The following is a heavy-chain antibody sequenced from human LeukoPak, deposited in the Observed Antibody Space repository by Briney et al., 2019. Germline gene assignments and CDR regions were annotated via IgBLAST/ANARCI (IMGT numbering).Heavy chain of an antibody. V-gene: IGHV1-18*01. CDR2: ISIYTGNT. D-gene: IGHD1-26*01. CDR3: ARDGVRWELPSAFDI. Sequence: ASVKVSCKASGYTFTSYGISWVRQAPGQGLEWMGWISIYTGNTNYAQNLQGRVTMTTDTSANTAYMELRSLRSDDTAVYYCARDGVRWELPSAFDIWGQGTMVTVSS. J-gene: IGHJ3*02. CDR1: GYTFTSYG.